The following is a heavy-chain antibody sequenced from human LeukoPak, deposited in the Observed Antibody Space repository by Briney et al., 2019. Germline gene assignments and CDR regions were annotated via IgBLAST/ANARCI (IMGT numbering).Heavy chain of an antibody. V-gene: IGHV5-51*01. CDR1: GYSFISNW. CDR3: AKFHYYYGSGIFDAFDI. J-gene: IGHJ3*02. D-gene: IGHD3-10*01. CDR2: IYPGDSDT. Sequence: GESLQISCTGSGYSFISNWIGWVRQMPGQGLEWMGIIYPGDSDTTYSPSFPGQVTISEDKSISTAYLQWSSLRASDTAMYYCAKFHYYYGSGIFDAFDIWGQGTMVTVSS.